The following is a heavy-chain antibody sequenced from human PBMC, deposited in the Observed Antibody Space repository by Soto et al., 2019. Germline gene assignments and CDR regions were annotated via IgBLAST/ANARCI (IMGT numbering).Heavy chain of an antibody. J-gene: IGHJ5*02. V-gene: IGHV3-30-3*01. Sequence: QVQLVESGGGVVQPGRSLRLSCAASGFTFSIYAMHWVRQAPGKGLEWVAVISYDGSNKYYADSVKGRFTISRDNSKNTVYLQMNSLRAEDSAVYYCAREYSDGWFDPWAREPWSPSPQ. D-gene: IGHD2-21*01. CDR2: ISYDGSNK. CDR3: AREYSDGWFDP. CDR1: GFTFSIYA.